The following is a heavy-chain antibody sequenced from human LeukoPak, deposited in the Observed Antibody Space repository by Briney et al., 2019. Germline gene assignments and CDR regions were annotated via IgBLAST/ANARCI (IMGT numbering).Heavy chain of an antibody. D-gene: IGHD3-10*01. Sequence: GGSLTLSCAASGFTFSSYEMNWVRQAPGKGLEWVSYISSSGSTIYYADSVKGRFTISRDNAKNSLHLQMNSLRAEDTAVYYCARDQDYYGSGSYSYWGQGTLVAVSS. J-gene: IGHJ4*02. CDR3: ARDQDYYGSGSYSY. CDR2: ISSSGSTI. V-gene: IGHV3-48*03. CDR1: GFTFSSYE.